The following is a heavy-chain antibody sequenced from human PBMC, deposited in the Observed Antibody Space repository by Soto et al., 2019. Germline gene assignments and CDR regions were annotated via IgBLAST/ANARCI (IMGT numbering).Heavy chain of an antibody. Sequence: EVQLVESGGGLIQPGGSLRLSCAVSGFTVSNNYMSWVRQAPGKGLEGVSVIYSGGYTAYGDSVKGRFTISRDNSKNTLYLKMKRPGAPDPAGDCRAPHPGGGGYWGQGTLVTVSS. V-gene: IGHV3-53*01. CDR1: GFTVSNNY. CDR3: APHPGGGGY. CDR2: IYSGGYT. J-gene: IGHJ4*02. D-gene: IGHD3-10*01.